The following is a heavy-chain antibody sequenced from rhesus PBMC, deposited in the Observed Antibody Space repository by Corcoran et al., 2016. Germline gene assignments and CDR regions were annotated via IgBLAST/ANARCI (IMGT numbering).Heavy chain of an antibody. CDR2: IYGSSGST. CDR3: ARRIAAPPSYYFDY. J-gene: IGHJ4*01. D-gene: IGHD6-13*01. Sequence: QVQLQESGPGVVKPSETLSLTCAVSDYSISSGYDWSWIRQPPGKGLEWIGYIYGSSGSTKYNPSLKNRVNSSKDTSKNQFSLKLSSVNAADTAVYYCARRIAAPPSYYFDYWGQGVLVTVSS. V-gene: IGHV4-76*01. CDR1: DYSISSGYD.